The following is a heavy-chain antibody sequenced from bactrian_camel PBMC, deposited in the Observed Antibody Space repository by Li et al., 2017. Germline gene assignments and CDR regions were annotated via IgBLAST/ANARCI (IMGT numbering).Heavy chain of an antibody. J-gene: IGHJ4*01. CDR1: GYTYGGFC. D-gene: IGHD1*01. CDR3: VKGRAPYCHQDTSP. V-gene: IGHV3S55*01. CDR2: IDSDGNA. Sequence: HVQLVESGGGSVQAGESLKLSCTASGYTYGGFCMGWFRQALGKEREGVAVIDSDGNARYADSVKGRFTISRDNAKNTLYLQLNDLNSDDTAMYYCVKGRAPYCHQDTSPRGQGTQVTVS.